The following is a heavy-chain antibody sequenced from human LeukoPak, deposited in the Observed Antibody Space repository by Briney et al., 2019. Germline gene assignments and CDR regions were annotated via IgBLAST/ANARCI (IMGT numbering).Heavy chain of an antibody. CDR2: ISNSGSTK. J-gene: IGHJ4*02. V-gene: IGHV3-48*03. D-gene: IGHD3-22*01. Sequence: GGSLRLSCAASGFTFSSYEMNWIRQAPGKGLEWISYISNSGSTKYYADSVKGRFTISRDNAKNSVFLQMNSLRAEDTAVYYCARDLRSSGYYAFDYWGQGTLVTVSS. CDR3: ARDLRSSGYYAFDY. CDR1: GFTFSSYE.